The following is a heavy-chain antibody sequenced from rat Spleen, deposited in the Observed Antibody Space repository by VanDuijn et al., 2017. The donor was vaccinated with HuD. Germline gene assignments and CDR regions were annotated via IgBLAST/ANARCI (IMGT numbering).Heavy chain of an antibody. CDR3: ARSGEDGYTYYWYFDF. Sequence: EVQVLESGGGLVQPGNSLKLSCATSGFTFSTAWMYWYRQFPEKRLEWVARIKAKFNNYATDYTESVKGRFTISRDDSKSSIYLQMNNLKEEDTAIYYCARSGEDGYTYYWYFDFWGPGTMVTVSS. V-gene: IGHV6-6*01. CDR2: IKAKFNNYAT. J-gene: IGHJ1*01. D-gene: IGHD1-4*01. CDR1: GFTFSTAW.